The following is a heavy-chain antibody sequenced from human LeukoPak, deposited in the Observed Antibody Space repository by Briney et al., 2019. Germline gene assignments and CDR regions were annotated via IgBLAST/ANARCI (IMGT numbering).Heavy chain of an antibody. D-gene: IGHD6-19*01. CDR3: ARGPIAVAGKYYYYYYGMDV. J-gene: IGHJ6*02. CDR1: GYTFTSYG. Sequence: ASVKVSCKASGYTFTSYGISWVRQAPGQGLEWMGWISAYNGNTNYAQKLQGRVTMTTDTSTSTAYMELRSLRSDDTAMYYCARGPIAVAGKYYYYYYGMDVWGQGTTVTVSS. V-gene: IGHV1-18*01. CDR2: ISAYNGNT.